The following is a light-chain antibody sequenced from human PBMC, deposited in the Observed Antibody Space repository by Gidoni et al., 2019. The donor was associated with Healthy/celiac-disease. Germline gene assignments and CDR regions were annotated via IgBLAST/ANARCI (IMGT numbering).Light chain of an antibody. Sequence: YELTQPPAVSVAPGQTASITCSGDKLGDKYACWYQQKPGQSPVLVIYQASKRLSGIPERFSGSNSGNTATLTISGTQAMDEADYYCQAWHSSTAVFGGGTTLTVL. CDR2: QAS. CDR1: KLGDKY. CDR3: QAWHSSTAV. J-gene: IGLJ2*01. V-gene: IGLV3-1*01.